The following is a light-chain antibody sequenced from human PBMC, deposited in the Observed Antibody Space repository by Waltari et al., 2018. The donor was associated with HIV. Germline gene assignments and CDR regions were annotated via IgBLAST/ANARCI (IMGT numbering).Light chain of an antibody. J-gene: IGLJ2*01. Sequence: QSALTQPASVFGSPGQSITISCTGPSIDVGGSNYVSWYQQHPGKAPKLMIYDVSKRPSGVSNRFSGSKSGNTASLTISGLQAEDEADYYCSSYTSSRGVFGGGTKLTVL. CDR3: SSYTSSRGV. CDR1: SIDVGGSNY. V-gene: IGLV2-14*03. CDR2: DVS.